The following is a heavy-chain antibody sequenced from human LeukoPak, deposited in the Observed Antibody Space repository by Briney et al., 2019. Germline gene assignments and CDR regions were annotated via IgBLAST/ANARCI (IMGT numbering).Heavy chain of an antibody. J-gene: IGHJ6*03. CDR3: ARGGAAAGRNYYYMDV. V-gene: IGHV4-34*01. D-gene: IGHD6-13*01. Sequence: PSETLSLTCAVYGGSFSGYYWSGIRQPPGKGLEWIGELNHSGSTNYNPSLKSRVTISVDTSKYQVSLKLSSVTAADTAVYYCARGGAAAGRNYYYMDVWGKGTTVTVSS. CDR2: LNHSGST. CDR1: GGSFSGYY.